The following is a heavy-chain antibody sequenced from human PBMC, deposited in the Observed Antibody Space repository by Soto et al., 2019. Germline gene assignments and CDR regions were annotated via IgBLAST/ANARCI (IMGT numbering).Heavy chain of an antibody. D-gene: IGHD3-10*01. CDR3: AIFSLRGGGPRPLTYG. J-gene: IGHJ6*01. CDR2: INYSRST. Sequence: PGKGLEWIGYINYSRSTNSHPTLNSRVTISVDTSKNQCSLKLSSVPAADPAVYYCAIFSLRGGGPRPLTYG. V-gene: IGHV4-59*12.